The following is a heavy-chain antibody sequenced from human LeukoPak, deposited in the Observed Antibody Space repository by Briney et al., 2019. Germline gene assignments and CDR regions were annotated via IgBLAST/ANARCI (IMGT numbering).Heavy chain of an antibody. Sequence: ASVKISCKASGYTFTSYGISWVRQAPGQGFEWMGWISAYNGNTNYAQKLQGRVTMTTDTSTSTAYMELRSLRSDDTAVYYCARDRLAVAGQEGFDYWGQGTLVTVSS. V-gene: IGHV1-18*01. CDR3: ARDRLAVAGQEGFDY. J-gene: IGHJ4*02. CDR1: GYTFTSYG. CDR2: ISAYNGNT. D-gene: IGHD6-19*01.